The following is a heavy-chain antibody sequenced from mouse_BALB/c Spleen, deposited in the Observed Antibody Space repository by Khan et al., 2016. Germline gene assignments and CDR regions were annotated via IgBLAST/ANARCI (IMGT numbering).Heavy chain of an antibody. V-gene: IGHV5-6-5*01. Sequence: EVELVESGGGLVKPGGSLKLSCAASGFTFSSYAMSWVRQTPEKRLEWVASISTGGDIYYPDSVKGRFTISRDNARNILYLQMASLRSEDTAMYYCDMGDYTRRYYYSIGYWGQGTSVTVSS. J-gene: IGHJ4*01. CDR1: GFTFSSYA. CDR3: DMGDYTRRYYYSIGY. CDR2: ISTGGDI. D-gene: IGHD2-13*01.